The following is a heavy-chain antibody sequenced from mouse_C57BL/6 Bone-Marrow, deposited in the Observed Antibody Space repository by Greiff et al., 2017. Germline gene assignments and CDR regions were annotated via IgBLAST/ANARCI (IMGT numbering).Heavy chain of an antibody. Sequence: EVQGVESGGGLVKPGGSLKLSCAASGFTFSSYAMSWVRQTPEKRLEWVATISDGGSYTYYPDNVKGRFTISRDNAKNNLYLQMSHLKSEDTAMYYCARAGSPYAMDYWGQGTSVTVSS. D-gene: IGHD4-1*01. J-gene: IGHJ4*01. CDR2: ISDGGSYT. V-gene: IGHV5-4*01. CDR1: GFTFSSYA. CDR3: ARAGSPYAMDY.